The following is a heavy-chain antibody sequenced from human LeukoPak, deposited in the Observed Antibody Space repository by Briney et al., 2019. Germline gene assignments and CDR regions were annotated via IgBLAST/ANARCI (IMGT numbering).Heavy chain of an antibody. CDR2: IYPGDSDT. D-gene: IGHD3-22*01. Sequence: GESLKTSFKGSGYSFTSYWIGWVRQMPGKGLEWMGIIYPGDSDTRYSPSFQGQVTISADKTISTAYLQCSSLKASDTAMYYCARLKYDSSGHQGDVDAFDIWGQGTMVTVSS. V-gene: IGHV5-51*01. CDR3: ARLKYDSSGHQGDVDAFDI. CDR1: GYSFTSYW. J-gene: IGHJ3*02.